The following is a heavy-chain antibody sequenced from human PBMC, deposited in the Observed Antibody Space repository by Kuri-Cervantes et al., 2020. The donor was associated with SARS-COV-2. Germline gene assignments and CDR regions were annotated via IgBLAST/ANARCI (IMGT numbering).Heavy chain of an antibody. CDR2: ISTSSTYI. CDR1: GFTFSSYN. D-gene: IGHD5-12*01. V-gene: IGHV3-21*01. Sequence: GESLKISCAASGFTFSSYNMNWVRQAPGKGLEWVSSISTSSTYIYYADSVKGRFTISRDNAKNSLYLQMNSLRAEDTAVYYCARAEATYYGMDVWGQGTTVTVSS. CDR3: ARAEATYYGMDV. J-gene: IGHJ6*02.